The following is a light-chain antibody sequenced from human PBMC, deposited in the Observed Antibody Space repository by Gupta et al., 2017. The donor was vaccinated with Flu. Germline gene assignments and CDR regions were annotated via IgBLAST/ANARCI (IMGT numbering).Light chain of an antibody. J-gene: IGLJ3*02. CDR1: SSNIGNNH. Sequence: SSNIGNNHVSWYQQLPGTAPKLLIYGNDKRPSGIPDRFSGSKSGTSATLGITGLQTADEADYYCATWDSSLSAGGVFGGGTKLTVL. CDR3: ATWDSSLSAGGV. V-gene: IGLV1-51*01. CDR2: GND.